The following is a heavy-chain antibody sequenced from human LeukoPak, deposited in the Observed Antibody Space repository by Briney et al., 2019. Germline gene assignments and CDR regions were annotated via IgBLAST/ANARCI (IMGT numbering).Heavy chain of an antibody. CDR1: GGSISSSSYY. V-gene: IGHV4-39*07. Sequence: SETLSLTCTVSGGSISSSSYYWGWIRQPPGKGLEWIGSIYYSGSTYYNPSRKSRVTISVDTSKNQFSLKLSSVTAADTAVYYCARDNIVVVAATKAYYFDYWGQGTLVTVSS. CDR2: IYYSGST. J-gene: IGHJ4*02. D-gene: IGHD2-15*01. CDR3: ARDNIVVVAATKAYYFDY.